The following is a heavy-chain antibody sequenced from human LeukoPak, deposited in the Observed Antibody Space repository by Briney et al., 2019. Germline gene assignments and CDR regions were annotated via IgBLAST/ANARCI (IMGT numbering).Heavy chain of an antibody. CDR2: IYYSGST. J-gene: IGHJ4*02. D-gene: IGHD3/OR15-3a*01. Sequence: SETLSLTCTVPGGSIRSYYWSWIRQPPGKGLEWIGYIYYSGSTNYNPSLKSRVTISVDTSKNQFSLKLSSVTAAYTAVYYCARSHSVWTSFDYWGQGTLVTVSS. CDR1: GGSIRSYY. CDR3: ARSHSVWTSFDY. V-gene: IGHV4-59*01.